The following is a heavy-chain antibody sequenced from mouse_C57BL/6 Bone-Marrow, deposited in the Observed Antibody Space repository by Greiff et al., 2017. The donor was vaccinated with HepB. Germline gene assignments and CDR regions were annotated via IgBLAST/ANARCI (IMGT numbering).Heavy chain of an antibody. Sequence: EVKLVESGPGLVKPSQSLSLTCSVTGYSITSGYYWNWIRQFPGNKLEWMGYISYDGSNNYNPSLKNRISITRDTSKNQFFLKLNSVTTEDTATYYCARGGGLEETAQQFAYWGQGTLVTVSA. D-gene: IGHD3-2*02. CDR3: ARGGGLEETAQQFAY. CDR1: GYSITSGYY. V-gene: IGHV3-6*01. CDR2: ISYDGSN. J-gene: IGHJ3*01.